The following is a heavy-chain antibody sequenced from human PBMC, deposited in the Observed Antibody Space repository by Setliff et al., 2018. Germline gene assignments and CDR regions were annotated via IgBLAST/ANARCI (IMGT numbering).Heavy chain of an antibody. Sequence: SETLSLTCTVSGDTFSGASIWSWIRQPPEKGLAFIGYVYPSGAAKYDPSLESRVTMSVDASKNQFSLRMNSVTAADTAVYYCAKGGTYRYFDFWGPGTLVTVSS. CDR1: GDTFSGAS. V-gene: IGHV4-59*01. J-gene: IGHJ4*02. CDR2: VYPSGAA. CDR3: AKGGTYRYFDF.